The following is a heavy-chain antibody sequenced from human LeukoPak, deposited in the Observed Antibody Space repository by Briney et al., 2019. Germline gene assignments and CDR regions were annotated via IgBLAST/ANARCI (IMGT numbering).Heavy chain of an antibody. Sequence: GGSLRLSCAASGFIFSNYVMGWVRRAPGKGLEWVAVISLSGDDTYYGDSVKGRFTISRDNSKNTLYLQMNSLSAEDTAVYYCAGEDIVVVPAASGDYWGQGTLVTVSS. J-gene: IGHJ4*02. D-gene: IGHD2-2*01. CDR2: ISLSGDDT. CDR3: AGEDIVVVPAASGDY. V-gene: IGHV3-23*01. CDR1: GFIFSNYV.